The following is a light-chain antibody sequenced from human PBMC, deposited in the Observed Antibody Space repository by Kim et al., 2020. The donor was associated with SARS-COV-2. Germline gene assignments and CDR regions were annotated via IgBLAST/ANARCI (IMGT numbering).Light chain of an antibody. V-gene: IGKV3-15*01. CDR3: QQYSNWRT. CDR2: GAS. Sequence: SVSPGERATLSCRASQSVSSKLAWYQQKPGQAPRLLIYGASSRAAGIPVRFSGSGSGTEFTLTISSLQSEDFAVYYCQQYSNWRTFGQGTKVDIK. J-gene: IGKJ1*01. CDR1: QSVSSK.